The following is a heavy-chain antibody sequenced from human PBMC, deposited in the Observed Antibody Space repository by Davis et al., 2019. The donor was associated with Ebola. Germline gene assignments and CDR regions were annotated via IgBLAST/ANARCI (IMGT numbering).Heavy chain of an antibody. V-gene: IGHV3-23*01. CDR1: GFTFSSYA. Sequence: GESLKISCSASGFTFSSYAMHWVRQAPGKGLQWVSAISSRGDNTYYADSVKGRFTISRDNSKKTLYLQMNSLRVEDTAIYYCAKHQVYCSTTNCYIWGQGTMVTVSS. CDR3: AKHQVYCSTTNCYI. D-gene: IGHD2-2*01. J-gene: IGHJ3*02. CDR2: ISSRGDNT.